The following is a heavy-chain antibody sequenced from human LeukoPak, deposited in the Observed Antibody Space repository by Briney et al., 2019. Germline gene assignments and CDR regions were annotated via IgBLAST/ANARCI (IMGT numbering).Heavy chain of an antibody. CDR1: GFTLSGYW. CDR3: TRVQAGRSGLMDV. V-gene: IGHV3-74*01. J-gene: IGHJ6*02. Sequence: LPGGSLRLSCAASGFTLSGYWMHWVRQAPGEGLVWVSRIDPDGITTNYADSVKGRFTTSRDNARNTLYLQMNSLTAEDTALYYCTRVQAGRSGLMDVWGRGTTVTVSS. CDR2: IDPDGITT. D-gene: IGHD2-8*02.